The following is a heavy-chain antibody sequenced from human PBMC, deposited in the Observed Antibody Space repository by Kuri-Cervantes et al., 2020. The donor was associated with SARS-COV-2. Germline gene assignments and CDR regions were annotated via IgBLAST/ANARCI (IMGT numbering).Heavy chain of an antibody. CDR3: ARDLGGVSGPFDY. V-gene: IGHV3-53*01. CDR2: IYTGDKT. Sequence: GESLKISCAASGFTVSGNYMSWVRQAPEKGLEWLSVIYTGDKTYYADSVKGRFTISRDNSKNTVYLQMNSLRAEDTAVYYCARDLGGVSGPFDYRGQGTLVTVSS. J-gene: IGHJ4*02. CDR1: GFTVSGNY. D-gene: IGHD3-16*01.